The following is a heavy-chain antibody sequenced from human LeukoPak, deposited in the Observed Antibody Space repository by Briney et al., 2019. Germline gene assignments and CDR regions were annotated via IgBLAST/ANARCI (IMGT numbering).Heavy chain of an antibody. J-gene: IGHJ4*02. CDR2: IYYSGST. V-gene: IGHV4-39*01. Sequence: SETLSLTCTVSGGSISSSSYYWGWIRQPPGKGLEWIGSIYYSGSTYYNPSLRSRVTISVDTSKNQFSLKLSSVTAADTAAYYCARVSGYDFWSGYSNYFDYWGQGTLVTVSS. D-gene: IGHD3-3*01. CDR1: GGSISSSSYY. CDR3: ARVSGYDFWSGYSNYFDY.